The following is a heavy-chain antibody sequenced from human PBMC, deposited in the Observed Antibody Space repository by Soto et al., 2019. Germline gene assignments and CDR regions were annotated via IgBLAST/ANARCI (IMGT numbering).Heavy chain of an antibody. CDR1: GGSISSSSYY. CDR2: IYYSGST. J-gene: IGHJ5*02. V-gene: IGHV4-39*01. Sequence: QLQLQESGPGLVKPSETLSLTCTVSGGSISSSSYYWGWIRQPPGKGLEWIGSIYYSGSTYYNPSLKSRVTISVDTSKNQFSLKLSSVTAADTAVYYCARHARPPAHSSGWYWFDPWGQGTLVTVSS. CDR3: ARHARPPAHSSGWYWFDP. D-gene: IGHD6-19*01.